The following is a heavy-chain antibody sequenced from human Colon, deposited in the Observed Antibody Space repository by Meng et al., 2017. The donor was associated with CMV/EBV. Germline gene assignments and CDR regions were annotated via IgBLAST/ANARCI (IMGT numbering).Heavy chain of an antibody. V-gene: IGHV4-39*06. Sequence: RLRLQGWGRSLVKPSEPLSLTCPGPGGPISSNYYYWGWIRQPPGKGLEWIGSMFYSGSPYNSPSLRSRVTMSVDTSKNQLSLRLSSVTAADTAVYYCVRSYYFDNSGYYHLLDFDFWGQGTLVTVSS. D-gene: IGHD3-22*01. CDR3: VRSYYFDNSGYYHLLDFDF. CDR2: MFYSGSP. CDR1: GGPISSNYYY. J-gene: IGHJ4*01.